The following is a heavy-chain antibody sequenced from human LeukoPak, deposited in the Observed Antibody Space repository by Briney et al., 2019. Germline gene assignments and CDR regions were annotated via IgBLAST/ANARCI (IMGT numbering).Heavy chain of an antibody. CDR3: ARVSTYYYDNSGYQRSYYFDY. V-gene: IGHV4-59*12. D-gene: IGHD3-22*01. CDR2: IYGSGST. J-gene: IGHJ4*02. Sequence: SETLSLTCTVSGVSISIYYWSWIRQPPGKGLEWIGYIYGSGSTNYNPSLKSRVTISVDTSKNQFSLKLSSVTAADTAVYYCARVSTYYYDNSGYQRSYYFDYWGQGTLVTVSS. CDR1: GVSISIYY.